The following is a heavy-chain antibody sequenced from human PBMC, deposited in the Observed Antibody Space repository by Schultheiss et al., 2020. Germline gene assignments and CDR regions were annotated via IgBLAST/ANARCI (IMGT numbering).Heavy chain of an antibody. V-gene: IGHV2-5*02. Sequence: SGPTLVKPTQTLTLTCTFSGFSLSTSGVGVGWFRQPPGKALEWLALIYWDDDKRYSPSLKSRLTITKDTSKNQVVLTMTNMDPVDTATYYCAHQGAQYYAFDPWGQGTLVTVSS. CDR3: AHQGAQYYAFDP. CDR1: GFSLSTSGVG. CDR2: IYWDDDK. J-gene: IGHJ5*02. D-gene: IGHD3-10*01.